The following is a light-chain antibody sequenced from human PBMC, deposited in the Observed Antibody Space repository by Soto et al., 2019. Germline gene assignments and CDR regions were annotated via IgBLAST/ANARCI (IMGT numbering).Light chain of an antibody. CDR1: SRDVGGYNY. V-gene: IGLV2-14*01. CDR2: DVS. CDR3: SSYTSSSTL. Sequence: QSVLTQPASVSGSPGQSITISCTGTSRDVGGYNYVSWYQQHPGKAPKLMIYDVSNRPSGVSYRFSGSKSGNTASLTISGLQAEDEADYYCSSYTSSSTLFGGGTKLTVL. J-gene: IGLJ2*01.